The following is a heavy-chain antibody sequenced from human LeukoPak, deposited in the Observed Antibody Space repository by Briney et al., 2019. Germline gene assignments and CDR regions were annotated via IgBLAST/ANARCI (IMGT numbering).Heavy chain of an antibody. Sequence: GGSLRLSCAASAFTFSSYGMSWVRQAPGKGLEWVSGMSGSGGSTYYADSVKGRFTISRDNSKNTLYLQMNSLRAEDTAVYYCAELGITMIGGVWGKGTTVTISS. J-gene: IGHJ6*04. CDR1: AFTFSSYG. V-gene: IGHV3-23*01. CDR3: AELGITMIGGV. CDR2: MSGSGGST. D-gene: IGHD3-10*02.